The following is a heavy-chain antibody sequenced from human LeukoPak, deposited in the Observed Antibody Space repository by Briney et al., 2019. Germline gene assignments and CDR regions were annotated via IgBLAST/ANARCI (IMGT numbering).Heavy chain of an antibody. CDR2: IYYSGST. CDR3: ARVAVVVPVAKTGYYYYMDV. CDR1: GGSISSHY. J-gene: IGHJ6*03. D-gene: IGHD2-2*01. V-gene: IGHV4-59*11. Sequence: SETLSLTCTVSGGSISSHYWSWIRQPLGKGLEWIGYIYYSGSTNYNPSLKSRVTISVDTSKNQFSLKLSSVTAADTAVYYCARVAVVVPVAKTGYYYYMDVWGKGTTLTVPS.